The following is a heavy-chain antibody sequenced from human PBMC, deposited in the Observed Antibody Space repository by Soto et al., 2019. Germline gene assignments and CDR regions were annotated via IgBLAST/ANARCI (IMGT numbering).Heavy chain of an antibody. V-gene: IGHV3-30-3*01. J-gene: IGHJ5*02. CDR1: GFTFSSYP. Sequence: QVQLLESGGDLVQPGRSLRLSCAASGFTFSSYPMHWVRQAPGKGLEWVAFISYNTNNKQYADSVRGRFTISRDNGKKTVDLQMSSLRPEDTAVYYCARLPLAWGQGTLVTVSS. CDR3: ARLPLA. CDR2: ISYNTNNK.